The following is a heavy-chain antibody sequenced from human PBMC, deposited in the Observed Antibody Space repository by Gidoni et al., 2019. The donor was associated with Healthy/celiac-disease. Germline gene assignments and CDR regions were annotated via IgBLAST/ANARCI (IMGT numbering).Heavy chain of an antibody. D-gene: IGHD2-15*01. CDR3: ARDCRSGGSCYLDY. CDR2: IIPIIGKA. V-gene: IGHV1-69*04. J-gene: IGHJ4*02. CDR1: GGTFSSYA. Sequence: QVQLVQSGAEVKKPGSSVKVSCKDSGGTFSSYAISWVRQAPGQGLEWVGRIIPIIGKANYEQKFQGRVTITADKSTSTAYMELSSLRSEDTAVYYCARDCRSGGSCYLDYWGQGTLVTVSS.